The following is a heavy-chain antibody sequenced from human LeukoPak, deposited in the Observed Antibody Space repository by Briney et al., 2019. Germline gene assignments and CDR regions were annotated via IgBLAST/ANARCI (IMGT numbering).Heavy chain of an antibody. CDR2: IYTSGST. D-gene: IGHD3-10*01. Sequence: SETLSLTCTVSGGSISSGSYYWSWFRQPAEKGLEWIGRIYTSGSTYYNPSLKSRVTISADTSKNQFSLNVSSVTAADTAVYYCARTLWFGEMGGFDRFDPWGQGTLVTVSS. CDR1: GGSISSGSYY. CDR3: ARTLWFGEMGGFDRFDP. J-gene: IGHJ5*02. V-gene: IGHV4-61*02.